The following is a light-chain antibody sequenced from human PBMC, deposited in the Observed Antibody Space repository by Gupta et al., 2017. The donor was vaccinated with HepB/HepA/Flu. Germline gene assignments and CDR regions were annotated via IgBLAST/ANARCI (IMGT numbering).Light chain of an antibody. CDR2: RSN. CDR3: VAWDDTLGGWV. J-gene: IGLJ3*02. CDR1: HSNIGTNF. V-gene: IGLV1-47*01. Sequence: SVLTQPPSASGTPGQRVIISCSGSHSNIGTNFMYWFQQFPGTAPKPLIFRSNQRPSGVPDRFSGSKSGTSASLAISGLRSEDEADYYCVAWDDTLGGWVFGGGTKLTVL.